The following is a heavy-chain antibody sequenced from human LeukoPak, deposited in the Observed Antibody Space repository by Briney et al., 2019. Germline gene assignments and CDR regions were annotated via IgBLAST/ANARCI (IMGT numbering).Heavy chain of an antibody. CDR1: TSMFSSHA. CDR2: ITGSGSRI. D-gene: IGHD6-13*01. V-gene: IGHV3-23*01. J-gene: IGHJ3*01. CDR3: AGGEGAAGIYDAFDF. Sequence: GGPLRLSCAASTSMFSSHAMTGVRQAPGKGLQWISTITGSGSRIYYADSVKGRFTLSRDNSKNTLHLQMNSLGAEDTAVYYCAGGEGAAGIYDAFDFWGQGTLVTVSS.